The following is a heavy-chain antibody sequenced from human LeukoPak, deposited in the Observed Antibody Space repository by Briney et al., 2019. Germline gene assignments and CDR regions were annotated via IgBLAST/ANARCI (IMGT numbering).Heavy chain of an antibody. CDR3: ATAAGLPRVPYYYYYYMDV. V-gene: IGHV3-23*01. D-gene: IGHD6-13*01. J-gene: IGHJ6*03. CDR2: ISGSGGST. Sequence: ASVKVSCKASGFTFSSYAMSWVRQAPGKGLEWVSAISGSGGSTYYADSVKGRFTISRDNSKNTLYLQMNSLRAEDTAVYYCATAAGLPRVPYYYYYYMDVWGKGPRSPSP. CDR1: GFTFSSYA.